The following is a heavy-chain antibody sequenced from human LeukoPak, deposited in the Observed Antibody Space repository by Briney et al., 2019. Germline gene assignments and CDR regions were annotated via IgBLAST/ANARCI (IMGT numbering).Heavy chain of an antibody. CDR3: AELGITMIGGV. D-gene: IGHD3-10*02. V-gene: IGHV3-48*04. CDR1: GFTFSSYG. J-gene: IGHJ6*03. CDR2: ISSSGSTI. Sequence: GWSLRLSCAASGFTFSSYGMSWVRQAPGKGLEGVSYISSSGSTIYYADSVKGRFTISRDNAKNSLYLQMNRLRAEDTAVYYCAELGITMIGGVWGKGTTVAIS.